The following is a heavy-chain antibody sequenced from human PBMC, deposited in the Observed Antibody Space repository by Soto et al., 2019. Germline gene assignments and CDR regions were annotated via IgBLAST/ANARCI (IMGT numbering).Heavy chain of an antibody. CDR3: AKAPTYCSGGSCFPIGFDY. Sequence: PGGSLILSCAASGFTFSSYGMHWVRQAPGKGLEWVAVISYDGSNKYYADSVKGRFTVSRDNSKNTLYLQMNSLRAEDTAVYYCAKAPTYCSGGSCFPIGFDYWGQGTLVTVSS. J-gene: IGHJ4*02. D-gene: IGHD2-15*01. V-gene: IGHV3-30*18. CDR1: GFTFSSYG. CDR2: ISYDGSNK.